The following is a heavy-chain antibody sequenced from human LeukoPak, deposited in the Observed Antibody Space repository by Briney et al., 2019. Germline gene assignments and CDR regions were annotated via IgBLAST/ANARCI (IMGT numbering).Heavy chain of an antibody. CDR3: ARGASAARLPQFDY. CDR2: INPNSGGT. J-gene: IGHJ4*02. V-gene: IGHV1-2*02. Sequence: ASVKVSCKASGYTFTGYYMHWVRQAPGQGLEWMGWINPNSGGTNYAQKFQGRVTMTRDTSISTAYMELSRLRSDDTAVYCCARGASAARLPQFDYWGQGTLVTVSS. D-gene: IGHD6-6*01. CDR1: GYTFTGYY.